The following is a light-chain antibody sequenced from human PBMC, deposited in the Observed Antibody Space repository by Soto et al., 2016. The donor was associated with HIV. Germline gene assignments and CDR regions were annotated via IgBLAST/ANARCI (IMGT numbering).Light chain of an antibody. CDR2: LGS. V-gene: IGKV2-28*01. CDR3: MQTLQTQYT. CDR1: QSLLNSDGFNS. J-gene: IGKJ2*01. Sequence: DIVMTQSPLSLPVIPGETASISCRSSQSLLNSDGFNSLDWYLQKPGQSPQLLIYLGSNRASGVPDRFSGSYTGTDFTLKISRVEADDVGVYYCMQTLQTQYTFGQGTKLEIK.